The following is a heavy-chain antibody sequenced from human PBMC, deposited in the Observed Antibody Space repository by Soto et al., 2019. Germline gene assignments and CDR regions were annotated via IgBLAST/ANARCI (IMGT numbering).Heavy chain of an antibody. CDR3: AREWGDCGDGSCYLPFFDL. D-gene: IGHD2-15*01. CDR1: GDSINSDYYY. J-gene: IGHJ4*02. V-gene: IGHV4-30-4*01. Sequence: SETLSLTCTVSGDSINSDYYYWSWIRQPPGKGLEWIGYISNSGSTYYSPSLKSRLTISIDTSKNQFSLKLNSVTAADTAVYYCAREWGDCGDGSCYLPFFDLWGQGALVTVSS. CDR2: ISNSGST.